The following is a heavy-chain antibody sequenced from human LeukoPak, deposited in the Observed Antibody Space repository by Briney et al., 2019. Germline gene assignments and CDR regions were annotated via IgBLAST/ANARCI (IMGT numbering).Heavy chain of an antibody. CDR1: GGSISSYY. CDR2: IYYSGST. V-gene: IGHV4-59*12. Sequence: SETLSLTCTVSGGSISSYYWSWIRQPPGKGLEWIGYIYYSGSTNYNTSLKSRVTISVDTSKNQFSLKLSSVTAADTAVYYCARDPLDYFDYWGQGTLVTVSS. CDR3: ARDPLDYFDY. J-gene: IGHJ4*02.